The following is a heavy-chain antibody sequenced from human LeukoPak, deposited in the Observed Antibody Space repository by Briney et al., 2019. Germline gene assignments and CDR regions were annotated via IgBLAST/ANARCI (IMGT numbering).Heavy chain of an antibody. CDR2: IKSDGST. CDR1: GFTFSTYW. J-gene: IGHJ1*01. Sequence: GGSLRLSCASSGFTFSTYWMHWVRPAPGKGLVWVSRIKSDGSTNYADSVKGRFTISRDNAKNTVSLQMNSLRPEDTGVYYCARAPSEIGGYYPEYFRHWGQGTLVSVSS. V-gene: IGHV3-74*01. D-gene: IGHD3-22*01. CDR3: ARAPSEIGGYYPEYFRH.